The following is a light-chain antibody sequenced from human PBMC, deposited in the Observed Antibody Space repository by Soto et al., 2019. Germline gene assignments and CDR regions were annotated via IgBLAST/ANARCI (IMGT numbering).Light chain of an antibody. CDR1: QNLRSS. V-gene: IGKV3-15*01. CDR2: GAS. CDR3: QQYNNWPIT. J-gene: IGKJ1*01. Sequence: VMTQSPATLSVSPGERATLSCRASQNLRSSLAWYQQKPGQAPRLLIYGASTRATGIPARFSGSGSGTEFTLTISSLQSEDFAVYFCQQYNNWPITFGQGTKVDIK.